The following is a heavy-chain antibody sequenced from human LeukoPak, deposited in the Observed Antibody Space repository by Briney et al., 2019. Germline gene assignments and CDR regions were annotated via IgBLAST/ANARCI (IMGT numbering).Heavy chain of an antibody. D-gene: IGHD3-22*01. V-gene: IGHV3-23*01. CDR3: ASSITMIVVVITFDY. CDR1: GFTFSSYA. J-gene: IGHJ4*02. CDR2: ISGSGGST. Sequence: GGSLRLSCAASGFTFSSYAMSWVRQAPGKGLEWVSAISGSGGSTYYADSVKGRFTISRDNSKNTLYMQMNSLRAEDTAVYYCASSITMIVVVITFDYWGQGTLVTVSS.